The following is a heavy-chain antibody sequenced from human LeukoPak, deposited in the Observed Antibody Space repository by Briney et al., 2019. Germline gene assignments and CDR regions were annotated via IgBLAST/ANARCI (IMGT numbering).Heavy chain of an antibody. Sequence: PGGSLRLSCAASGFSFSNYAMSWVRQAPGKGLEWVSTIRGSGAGTHFPDSMRGRFTLSRDNSNNTLYLQMNSLRAEDTAVYYCAKSAWYSPHHFDYWGLGTLVTVSS. CDR3: AKSAWYSPHHFDY. CDR2: IRGSGAGT. V-gene: IGHV3-23*01. J-gene: IGHJ4*02. CDR1: GFSFSNYA. D-gene: IGHD2-21*02.